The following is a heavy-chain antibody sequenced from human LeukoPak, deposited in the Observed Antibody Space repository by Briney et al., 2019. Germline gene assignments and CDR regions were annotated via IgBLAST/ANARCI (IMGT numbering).Heavy chain of an antibody. CDR1: GYTFTGYY. J-gene: IGHJ3*02. D-gene: IGHD2-2*03. Sequence: ASVKVSCKASGYTFTGYYMHWVRQAPGQGLEWLGWINPNRGGTNYPQKFQGRVTMTRDTSISTAYMELSRLRSDDTAVYYCARDWIPGSFDAFDIWGQGTMVTVSS. CDR2: INPNRGGT. V-gene: IGHV1-2*02. CDR3: ARDWIPGSFDAFDI.